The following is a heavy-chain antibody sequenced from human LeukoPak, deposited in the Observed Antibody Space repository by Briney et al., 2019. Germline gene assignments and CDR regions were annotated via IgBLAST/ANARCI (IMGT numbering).Heavy chain of an antibody. CDR1: GFTFSNAW. CDR3: AKYSDSSSWYDS. CDR2: ISGTGGSS. J-gene: IGHJ5*01. Sequence: GGSLRLSCTASGFTFSNAWMNWVRQAPGKGLEWVSLISGTGGSSYYADSVRRRFTISRDIPKNTLYLQLNSLRAEDTAVYFCAKYSDSSSWYDSWGQETLVTVSS. D-gene: IGHD6-13*01. V-gene: IGHV3-23*01.